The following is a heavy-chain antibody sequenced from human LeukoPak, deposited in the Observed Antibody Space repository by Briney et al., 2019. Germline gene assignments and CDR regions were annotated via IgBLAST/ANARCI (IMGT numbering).Heavy chain of an antibody. Sequence: GGSLRLSCAASGFTFSSYAMSWVCQAPGKGLEWVSGISGSGGSTYYADSVKGRFTISRDNPKNTLYLQMNSLRAEDTAVYYCAKDALSMAQGHFDYWGQGTLVTVSS. CDR2: ISGSGGST. J-gene: IGHJ4*02. V-gene: IGHV3-23*01. D-gene: IGHD3-10*01. CDR3: AKDALSMAQGHFDY. CDR1: GFTFSSYA.